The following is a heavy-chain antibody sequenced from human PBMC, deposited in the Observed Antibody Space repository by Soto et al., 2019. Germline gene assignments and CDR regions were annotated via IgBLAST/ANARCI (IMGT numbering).Heavy chain of an antibody. CDR2: IYYNGNT. CDR1: GGSIGSRDYY. J-gene: IGHJ6*02. D-gene: IGHD2-8*01. Sequence: QVQMRQSGPGLVKPSQTLSLKCSVSGGSIGSRDYYWSWIRQHPEKGLEWIGSIYYNGNTDYNPSLRGGHTISLDASMNEFSLNLAAVTAADTAVYYGGRDEGGGALKGSGMDVWGQGTTVTVS. V-gene: IGHV4-31*02. CDR3: GRDEGGGALKGSGMDV.